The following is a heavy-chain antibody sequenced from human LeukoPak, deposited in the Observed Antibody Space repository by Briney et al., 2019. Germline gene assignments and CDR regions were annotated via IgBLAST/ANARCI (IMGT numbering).Heavy chain of an antibody. D-gene: IGHD4-23*01. CDR3: ARLSRTVGRDAFDI. V-gene: IGHV4-59*01. Sequence: SETLSLTCTVSGGSISSYYCSWIRQPPGKGLEWIGYIYYSGSTNYNPSPKSRVTISVDTSKNQFSLKLSSVTAADTAVYYCARLSRTVGRDAFDIWGQGTMVTVSS. CDR2: IYYSGST. CDR1: GGSISSYY. J-gene: IGHJ3*02.